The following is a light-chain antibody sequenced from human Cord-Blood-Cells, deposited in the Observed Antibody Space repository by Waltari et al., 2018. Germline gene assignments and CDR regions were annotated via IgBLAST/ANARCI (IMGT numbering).Light chain of an antibody. Sequence: DIQMTQSPSSLSASVGDRVTITCRASQGISNYLAWYQQKPGKVPKLLIYDASTLQSGVPSPCIGSGAWTTFTLTIISLLPEDVAAYYCRKYNSALRTFGPGTKVDIK. CDR3: RKYNSALRT. CDR2: DAS. V-gene: IGKV1-27*01. J-gene: IGKJ3*01. CDR1: QGISNY.